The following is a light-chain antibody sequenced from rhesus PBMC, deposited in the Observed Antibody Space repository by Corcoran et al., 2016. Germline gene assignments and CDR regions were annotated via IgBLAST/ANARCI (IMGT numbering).Light chain of an antibody. CDR2: YAS. CDR1: QSVGST. V-gene: IGKV3-35*02. J-gene: IGKJ3*01. CDR3: QKYNDWPFT. Sequence: ETVMMQSPATLSLSPGERATLSCRASQSVGSTLAWYQQTPGQAPRLLIYYASSRATGIPDRFSGSGYGTEFTLTISSLAPEDVGVDYCQKYNDWPFTVGPGTKLDIK.